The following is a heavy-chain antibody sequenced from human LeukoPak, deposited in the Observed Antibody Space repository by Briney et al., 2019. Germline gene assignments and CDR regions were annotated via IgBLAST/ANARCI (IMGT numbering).Heavy chain of an antibody. J-gene: IGHJ4*02. Sequence: PSETLSLTCTVSGGSISSSSYDWDWIRQPPGKGLEWLGSIYYSGSTYYNPSLKIRVTISVDTSKNQFSLQLSSVTAADTAVYYCARLFGNADFDYWGQGTLVTVSS. CDR3: ARLFGNADFDY. CDR2: IYYSGST. V-gene: IGHV4-39*01. D-gene: IGHD3-3*01. CDR1: GGSISSSSYD.